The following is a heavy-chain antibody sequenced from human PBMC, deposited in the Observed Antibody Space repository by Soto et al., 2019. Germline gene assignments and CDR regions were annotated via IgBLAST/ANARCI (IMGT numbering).Heavy chain of an antibody. CDR2: IVPIVGTT. V-gene: IGHV1-69*12. CDR1: GGTFSSYA. D-gene: IGHD5-12*01. CDR3: VRVVAIPGYPDH. Sequence: QVQLVQSGAEVRQPASSVKVSCKTSGGTFSSYAISWVRQAPVLGLEWMGGIVPIVGTTTYAQKFQGRVTITADEATSTAYMKLSRLRSDDTAVYYCVRVVAIPGYPDHWGKGTLVTVSS. J-gene: IGHJ4*02.